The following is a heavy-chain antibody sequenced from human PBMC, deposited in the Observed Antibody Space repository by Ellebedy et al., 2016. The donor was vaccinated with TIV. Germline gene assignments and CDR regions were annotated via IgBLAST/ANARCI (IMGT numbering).Heavy chain of an antibody. V-gene: IGHV3-30*02. CDR1: GFIFSNFG. CDR3: AKKKDYDGNSLDH. D-gene: IGHD4-23*01. CDR2: IRYDESNK. J-gene: IGHJ5*02. Sequence: GESLKISCAASGFIFSNFGMHWVRQAPGKGLEWVAFIRYDESNKYYGDSVKGRFTISSDNSKNTLYLQMDRLRGEDTAVYYCAKKKDYDGNSLDHWGQGTLVTVSS.